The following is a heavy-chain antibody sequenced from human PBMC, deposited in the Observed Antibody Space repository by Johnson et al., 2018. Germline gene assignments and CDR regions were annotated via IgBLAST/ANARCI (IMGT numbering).Heavy chain of an antibody. CDR2: LRSKAYGGTT. CDR3: TRAPSVAAQYYYYYGMDG. J-gene: IGHJ6*02. Sequence: VQLQESGGGLVKPGRSLRLSCTASGFTFGDYAMSWFRQAPGKGVEWVGFLRSKAYGGTTEYAASVKGRFTISRDYSQSIAYLQMNRLKTEDKAVYYCTRAPSVAAQYYYYYGMDGWGQGTRVTVSS. CDR1: GFTFGDYA. V-gene: IGHV3-49*05. D-gene: IGHD2-21*01.